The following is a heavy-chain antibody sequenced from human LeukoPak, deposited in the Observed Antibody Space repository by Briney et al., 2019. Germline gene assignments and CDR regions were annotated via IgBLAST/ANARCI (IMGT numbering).Heavy chain of an antibody. Sequence: GGSLRLSCAASGFTFSIYGMNWVRQAPGKGLEWVSSISSSSGSYIYYADSVKGRFTISRDNAKNSLYLQMKSLRAEDTAVYYCARDPKQWLVPDYWGQGTLVTVSS. CDR3: ARDPKQWLVPDY. CDR2: ISSSSGSYI. J-gene: IGHJ4*02. D-gene: IGHD6-19*01. V-gene: IGHV3-21*01. CDR1: GFTFSIYG.